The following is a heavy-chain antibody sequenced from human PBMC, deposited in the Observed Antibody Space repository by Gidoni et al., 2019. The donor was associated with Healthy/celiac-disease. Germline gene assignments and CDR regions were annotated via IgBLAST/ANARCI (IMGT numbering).Heavy chain of an antibody. CDR3: ARDAMGSYGGDDAFDI. V-gene: IGHV3-21*01. CDR2: ISSSSSYI. CDR1: GFTFSSYS. D-gene: IGHD1-26*01. Sequence: GGSLRLSCAASGFTFSSYSMNWVRQAPGKGLEWVSSISSSSSYIYYADSVKGRFTISRDNAKNSLYLQMNSLRAEDTAVYYCARDAMGSYGGDDAFDIWGQGTMVTVSS. J-gene: IGHJ3*02.